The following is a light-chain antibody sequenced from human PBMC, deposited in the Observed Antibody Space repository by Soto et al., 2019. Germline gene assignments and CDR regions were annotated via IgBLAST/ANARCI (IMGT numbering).Light chain of an antibody. V-gene: IGKV1-13*02. J-gene: IGKJ3*01. CDR3: QQFNSYPHEGT. CDR1: QGISSA. CDR2: DAS. Sequence: AIQLTQSPSSLSASVGDRVTITCRASQGISSALAWYQQKPGKAPKLLIYDASSLESGVRSRFSGSGTGTDFALTISSLQPKDFATYDCQQFNSYPHEGTFGPGTKVDIK.